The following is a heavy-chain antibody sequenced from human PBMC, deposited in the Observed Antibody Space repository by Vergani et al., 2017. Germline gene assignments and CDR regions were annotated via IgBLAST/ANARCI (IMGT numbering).Heavy chain of an antibody. V-gene: IGHV3-30*02. J-gene: IGHJ4*02. Sequence: VQVVESGGGLVQPGGSLRLSCAASGFTFGGFGMHWVRQAPGKGLEWVAFISYDGTNQYYADSVKGRFTISRDNSKNTLYLQMNSLRAEDTAVYFCAKVRDANQLPHYWSQGTLVTVSS. CDR1: GFTFGGFG. CDR2: ISYDGTNQ. CDR3: AKVRDANQLPHY. D-gene: IGHD2-2*01.